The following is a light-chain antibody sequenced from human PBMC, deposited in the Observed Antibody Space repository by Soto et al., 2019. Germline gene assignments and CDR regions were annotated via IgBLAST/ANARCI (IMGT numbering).Light chain of an antibody. V-gene: IGKV3D-20*02. Sequence: EIVLTQSPGTLSLSPLEIATLSFRASQSVSNNYLAWYQQKPGQAPRLLIYGASNRATGIPDRFSGSGSGTDFTLTISSLEPEDFAVYYCQQRSNWTFGQGTKVDIK. J-gene: IGKJ1*01. CDR3: QQRSNWT. CDR1: QSVSNNY. CDR2: GAS.